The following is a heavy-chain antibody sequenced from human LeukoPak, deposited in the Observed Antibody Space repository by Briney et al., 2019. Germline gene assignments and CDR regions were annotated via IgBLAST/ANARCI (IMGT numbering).Heavy chain of an antibody. J-gene: IGHJ3*02. CDR2: ISGSGGST. Sequence: GSLRLSCAAPGFTFSSYAMSWVRQAPGKGLEWVSAISGSGGSTYYADSVKGRFTISRDNSKNTLYLQMNSLRAEDTAVYYCAKDLEQQLAPDAFDIWGQGTMVTVSS. D-gene: IGHD6-13*01. CDR1: GFTFSSYA. V-gene: IGHV3-23*01. CDR3: AKDLEQQLAPDAFDI.